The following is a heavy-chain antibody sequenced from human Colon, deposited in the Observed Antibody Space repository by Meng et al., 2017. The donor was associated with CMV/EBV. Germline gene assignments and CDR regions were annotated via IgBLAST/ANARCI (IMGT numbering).Heavy chain of an antibody. CDR1: GGTFSSYA. CDR2: ISTYTSAT. CDR3: ARGYCTDATCYTGFWFDP. D-gene: IGHD2-8*01. J-gene: IGHJ5*02. V-gene: IGHV1-18*01. Sequence: ASVKVSCKASGGTFSSYAISWVRQAPGQGLEWMGGISTYTSATNYSPKFQGRVTMTTDSSTNTAYMELRNLKSDDTAVYYCARGYCTDATCYTGFWFDPWGQGTLVTVSS.